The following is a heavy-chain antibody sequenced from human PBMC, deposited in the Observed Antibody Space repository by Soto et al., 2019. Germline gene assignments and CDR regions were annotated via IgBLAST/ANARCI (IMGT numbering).Heavy chain of an antibody. V-gene: IGHV4-59*08. D-gene: IGHD6-13*01. CDR1: GGSISSYY. CDR2: IYYSGST. J-gene: IGHJ4*02. CDR3: ARQRGSSWYYFDY. Sequence: SETLSLTCTVSGGSISSYYWSWIRQPPGKGLEWIGYIYYSGSTNYNPSLKSRVTISVDTSKNQFSLKLSSVTAADTAVYYCARQRGSSWYYFDYWGQGTLVTVSS.